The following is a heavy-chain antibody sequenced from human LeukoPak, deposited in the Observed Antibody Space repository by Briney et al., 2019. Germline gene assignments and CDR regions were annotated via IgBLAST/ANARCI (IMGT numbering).Heavy chain of an antibody. CDR3: ARDLFGYCSGGSCDGY. V-gene: IGHV1-46*01. CDR2: INPSGGST. Sequence: ASVKVSCKASGYTFTSYGISWVRQAPGQGLEWMGIINPSGGSTSYAQKFQGRVTMTRDTSTSTVYMELSSLRSEDTAVYYCARDLFGYCSGGSCDGYWGQGTLVTVSS. CDR1: GYTFTSYG. J-gene: IGHJ4*02. D-gene: IGHD2-15*01.